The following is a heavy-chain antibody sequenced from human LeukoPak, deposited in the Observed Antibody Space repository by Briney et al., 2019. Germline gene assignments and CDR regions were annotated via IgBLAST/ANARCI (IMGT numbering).Heavy chain of an antibody. CDR3: ARDAHPTQPDDAFDI. CDR2: IIPIFGTA. V-gene: IGHV1-69*05. D-gene: IGHD1-14*01. CDR1: GGTFSSYA. J-gene: IGHJ3*02. Sequence: SVKVSCKASGGTFSSYAISWVRQAPGQGLEWMGGIIPIFGTANYAQKFQGRVTITTDESTSTAYMELSSLRSEDTAVYYCARDAHPTQPDDAFDIWGQGTMVTVSS.